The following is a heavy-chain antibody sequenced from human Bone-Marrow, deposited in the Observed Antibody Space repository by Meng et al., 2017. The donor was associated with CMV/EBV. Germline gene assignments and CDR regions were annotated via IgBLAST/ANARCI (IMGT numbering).Heavy chain of an antibody. CDR3: ARIRSVATTPYGMAV. CDR2: IDWDDDK. J-gene: IGHJ6*01. Sequence: SGPTLVKPTQTLSLTCTFSGFSLSTTGMCVSWVRQPPGKAPEWLAVIDWDDDKYYSTSLRTRLTISKDTSKNQVVLTMTNMDPVDTATYYCARIRSVATTPYGMAVWGQGPTVTGSS. D-gene: IGHD5-12*01. CDR1: GFSLSTTGMC. V-gene: IGHV2-70*20.